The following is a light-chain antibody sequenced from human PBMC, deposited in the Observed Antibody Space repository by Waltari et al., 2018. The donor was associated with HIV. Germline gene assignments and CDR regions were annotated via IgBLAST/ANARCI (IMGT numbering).Light chain of an antibody. J-gene: IGLJ3*02. CDR3: CSYAGSSTVV. Sequence: QSALTQPASVSGSPGQSITISCTGTSSDVGSYNLVSWYQYHPGNPPKLMIYEASKRPSWVSKRFSDSKSGNTASLTISGLQAEDEAYYYCCSYAGSSTVVFGGGTKLTVL. V-gene: IGLV2-23*01. CDR2: EAS. CDR1: SSDVGSYNL.